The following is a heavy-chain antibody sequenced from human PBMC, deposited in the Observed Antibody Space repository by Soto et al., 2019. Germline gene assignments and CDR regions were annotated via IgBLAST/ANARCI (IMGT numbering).Heavy chain of an antibody. CDR3: ASRTTYCSSTSCYTSHYYYYGMDV. CDR2: ISSSSSYI. D-gene: IGHD2-2*02. CDR1: GFTFSSYS. Sequence: EVQLVESGGGLVKPGGSLRLSCAASGFTFSSYSMNWVRQAPGKGLEWVSSISSSSSYIYYADSVKVRFTISRDNAKNSLYLQMKSLRADDTAVYYCASRTTYCSSTSCYTSHYYYYGMDVWGQGTTVTVSS. V-gene: IGHV3-21*01. J-gene: IGHJ6*02.